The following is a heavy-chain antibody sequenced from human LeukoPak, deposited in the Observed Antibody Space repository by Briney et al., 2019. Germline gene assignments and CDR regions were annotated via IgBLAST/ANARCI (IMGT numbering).Heavy chain of an antibody. CDR1: GFTFSSYG. CDR2: IWYDGSNK. D-gene: IGHD1-7*01. V-gene: IGHV3-33*01. J-gene: IGHJ4*02. CDR3: ARGANNWNYRSYFDY. Sequence: GGSLRLSCAASGFTFSSYGMHWVRQAPGKGLEWVAVIWYDGSNKYYADSVKGRFTISRDNSKNTLYLQTNSLRAEDTAVYYCARGANNWNYRSYFDYWGQGTLVTVSS.